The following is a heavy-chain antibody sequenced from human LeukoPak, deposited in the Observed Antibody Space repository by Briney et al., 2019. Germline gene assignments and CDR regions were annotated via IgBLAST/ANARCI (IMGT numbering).Heavy chain of an antibody. CDR1: GGSISSYY. V-gene: IGHV4-59*01. Sequence: PSETLSLTCTVSGGSISSYYWSWIRQPPGKGLEWIGYIYYSGSTNYNPSLKSRVTISVDTPKNQFSLKLSSVTAADTAVYYCARDLGGSYSYFDYWGQGTLVTVSS. CDR2: IYYSGST. CDR3: ARDLGGSYSYFDY. D-gene: IGHD1-26*01. J-gene: IGHJ4*02.